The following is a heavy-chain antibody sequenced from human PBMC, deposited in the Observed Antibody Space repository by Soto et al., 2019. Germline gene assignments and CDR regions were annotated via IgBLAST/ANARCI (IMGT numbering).Heavy chain of an antibody. CDR2: INTNSYYI. CDR3: GERGPAVGTNGPSDY. J-gene: IGHJ4*02. D-gene: IGHD1-1*01. CDR1: GFTFSDYA. Sequence: EVQLVESGGGMVKPGGSLRLSCAAFGFTFSDYAMSWVRQAPGKGLEWVSSINTNSYYIYYGDSVKGRFTTSRDNAQNPLYREMNNLRAEERAEYYCGERGPAVGTNGPSDYWGRERWSSSPQ. V-gene: IGHV3-21*06.